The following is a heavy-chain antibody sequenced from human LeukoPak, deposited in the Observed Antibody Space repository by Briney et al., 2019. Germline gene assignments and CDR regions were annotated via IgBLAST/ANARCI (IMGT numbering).Heavy chain of an antibody. V-gene: IGHV3-23*01. CDR2: ISGSGGST. Sequence: GGSLRLSCAASGFTFSSYAMSWVRQAPGKGLEWVSAISGSGGSTYYADSVKGRFTISRDNSKNTLYLQMNSLRAEDTAIYYCAKDHQKGYYDSSGYYYWGQGTLVTVSS. D-gene: IGHD3-22*01. CDR1: GFTFSSYA. CDR3: AKDHQKGYYDSSGYYY. J-gene: IGHJ4*02.